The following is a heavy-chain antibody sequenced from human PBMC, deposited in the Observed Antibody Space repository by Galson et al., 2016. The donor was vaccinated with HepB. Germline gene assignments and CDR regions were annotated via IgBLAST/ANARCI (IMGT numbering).Heavy chain of an antibody. Sequence: SLRLSCAASGFPFSNYMSWVRQAPGKGLEWVSVIYIGGSTYYADSVKGRFTISRDNSKNTVYLQMNSLRAEDTAVYYCARDVRFPGSAPYMDVWGKGTTVTVSS. V-gene: IGHV3-53*01. CDR2: IYIGGST. J-gene: IGHJ6*03. D-gene: IGHD2-21*01. CDR1: GFPFSNY. CDR3: ARDVRFPGSAPYMDV.